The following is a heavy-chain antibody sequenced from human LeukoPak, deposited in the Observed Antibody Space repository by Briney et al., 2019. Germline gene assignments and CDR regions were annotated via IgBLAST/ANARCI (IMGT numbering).Heavy chain of an antibody. CDR2: IYHSGST. Sequence: SETLSLTCAVSGYSISSGYYWGWIRQPPGKGLEWIGSIYHSGSTYYNPSLKSRVTISVDTSKNQFSLKLSSVTAADTAVYYCARLGTTGTTGVIALYYYYYYMDVWGKGTTVTVSS. D-gene: IGHD1-1*01. V-gene: IGHV4-38-2*01. J-gene: IGHJ6*03. CDR1: GYSISSGYY. CDR3: ARLGTTGTTGVIALYYYYYYMDV.